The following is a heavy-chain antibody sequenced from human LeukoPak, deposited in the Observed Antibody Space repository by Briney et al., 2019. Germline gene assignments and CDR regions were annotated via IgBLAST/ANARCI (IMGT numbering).Heavy chain of an antibody. V-gene: IGHV1-2*02. Sequence: GGSLRLSCAASGFTFSSYAMHWVQQAPGQGLEWMGWINPNSGGTNYAQKFQGRVTMTRDTSISTAYMELSRLRSDDTAVYYCARVSQDSNYYYYYMDVWGKGTTVTVSS. CDR3: ARVSQDSNYYYYYMDV. D-gene: IGHD3/OR15-3a*01. CDR1: GFTFSSYA. CDR2: INPNSGGT. J-gene: IGHJ6*03.